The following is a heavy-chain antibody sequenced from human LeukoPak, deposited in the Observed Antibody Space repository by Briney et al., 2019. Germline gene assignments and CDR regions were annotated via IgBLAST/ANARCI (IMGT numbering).Heavy chain of an antibody. Sequence: KPGESLKISCQGSGYTFTTYWIGWVRQMPGKGLEWMGIIHPGDSDIRYSPSFKGQVPISADKSISTAYLQWSNLKASDTAMYYCARQITISHFDYWGQGTLVTVSS. CDR1: GYTFTTYW. CDR3: ARQITISHFDY. V-gene: IGHV5-51*01. J-gene: IGHJ4*02. CDR2: IHPGDSDI. D-gene: IGHD3-3*01.